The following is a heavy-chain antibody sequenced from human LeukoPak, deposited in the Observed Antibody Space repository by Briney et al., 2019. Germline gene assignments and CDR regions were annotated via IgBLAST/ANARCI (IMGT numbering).Heavy chain of an antibody. D-gene: IGHD3-10*01. CDR2: ISSSSSYI. Sequence: GGSLRLSCAASGFTFSRYEMNWVRQAPGKGLEWVSSISSSSSYIYYADSVKGRFTISRDNAKNSLYLQMNSLRAEDTAVYYCARIATMVRGTQKVYYYYMDVWGKGTTVTISS. V-gene: IGHV3-21*01. CDR3: ARIATMVRGTQKVYYYYMDV. CDR1: GFTFSRYE. J-gene: IGHJ6*03.